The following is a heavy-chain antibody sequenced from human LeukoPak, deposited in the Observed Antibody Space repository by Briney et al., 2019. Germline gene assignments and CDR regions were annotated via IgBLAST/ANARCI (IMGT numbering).Heavy chain of an antibody. V-gene: IGHV1-18*01. Sequence: ASVKVPCKASGYTFTSYGISWVRQAPGQGLEWMGWISAYNGNTNYAQKLQGRVTMTTDTSTSTAYMELRSLRSDDTAVYYCARGFSWYEVPHWFDPWGQGTLVTVSS. J-gene: IGHJ5*02. CDR2: ISAYNGNT. D-gene: IGHD6-13*01. CDR3: ARGFSWYEVPHWFDP. CDR1: GYTFTSYG.